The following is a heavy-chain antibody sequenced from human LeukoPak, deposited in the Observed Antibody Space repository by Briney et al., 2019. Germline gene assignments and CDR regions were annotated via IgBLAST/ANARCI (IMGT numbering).Heavy chain of an antibody. Sequence: GGSLRLSCAASGFTFSDYIMNWVRQAPGKGLEWVASISRNSTYIHYADSVKGRFTISRDNSENTLYLQMKSLRAEDTAVYYCARGDGYNFFDYWGQGTLVTVSS. J-gene: IGHJ4*02. V-gene: IGHV3-21*04. CDR2: ISRNSTYI. D-gene: IGHD5-24*01. CDR1: GFTFSDYI. CDR3: ARGDGYNFFDY.